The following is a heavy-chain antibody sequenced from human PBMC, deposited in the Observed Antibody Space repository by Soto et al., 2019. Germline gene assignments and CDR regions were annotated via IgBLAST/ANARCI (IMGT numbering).Heavy chain of an antibody. J-gene: IGHJ5*02. CDR1: GGSISSCGYY. Sequence: SETLSRTCTDSGGSISSCGYYWSWNRQHAGKGLEWIGYIYYSGSTYYNPSLKSRVTISVDTSKNQFSLKLSSVTAADTAVYYCARVWYCSGGSCYGTENWFDPWGQGTLVTVSS. CDR2: IYYSGST. V-gene: IGHV4-31*03. D-gene: IGHD2-15*01. CDR3: ARVWYCSGGSCYGTENWFDP.